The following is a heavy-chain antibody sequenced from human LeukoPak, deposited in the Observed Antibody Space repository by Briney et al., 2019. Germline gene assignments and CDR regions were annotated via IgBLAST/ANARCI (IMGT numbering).Heavy chain of an antibody. V-gene: IGHV3-21*04. CDR1: GFTFSSYS. J-gene: IGHJ3*02. Sequence: GGSLRLSCAASGFTFSSYSMNWVRQAPGKGLEWVSSISSSSSYIYYADSVKGRFTISRDNAKNSLYLQMNSLRAEDMALYYCAKDISRYYDSSGPHGMGAFDIWGQGTMVTVSS. CDR3: AKDISRYYDSSGPHGMGAFDI. CDR2: ISSSSSYI. D-gene: IGHD3-22*01.